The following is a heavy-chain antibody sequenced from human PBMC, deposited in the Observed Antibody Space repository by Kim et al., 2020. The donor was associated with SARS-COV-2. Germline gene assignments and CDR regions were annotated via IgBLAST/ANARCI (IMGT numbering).Heavy chain of an antibody. D-gene: IGHD6-13*01. CDR1: GFTFSSYG. V-gene: IGHV3-33*01. CDR3: ARDPLGQQLVLLYYYYYGMDV. CDR2: IWYDGSNK. Sequence: GGSLRLSCAASGFTFSSYGMHWVRQAPGKGLEWVAVIWYDGSNKYYADSVKGRFTISRDNSKNTLYLQMNSLRAEDTAVYYCARDPLGQQLVLLYYYYYGMDVWGQGTTVTVSS. J-gene: IGHJ6*02.